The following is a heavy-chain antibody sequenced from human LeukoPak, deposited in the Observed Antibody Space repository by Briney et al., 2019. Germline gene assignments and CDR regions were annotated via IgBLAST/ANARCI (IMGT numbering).Heavy chain of an antibody. D-gene: IGHD4-17*01. CDR1: GFTFSTQW. CDR3: ARDHPYGYYFDY. CDR2: ISSSSSYI. V-gene: IGHV3-21*01. J-gene: IGHJ4*02. Sequence: PGGSLRLSCAASGFTFSTQWMSWVRQAPGKGLEWVSSISSSSSYIYYADSVKGRFTISRDNAKNSLYLQMNSLRAEDTAVYYCARDHPYGYYFDYWGQGTLVTVSS.